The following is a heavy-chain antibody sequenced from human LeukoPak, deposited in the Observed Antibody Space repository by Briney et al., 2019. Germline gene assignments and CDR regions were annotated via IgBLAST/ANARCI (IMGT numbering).Heavy chain of an antibody. CDR1: GGSISSYY. Sequence: SETLSLTCTVSGGSISSYYWGWIRQPPGKGLEWIGSIYYSGSTYYNPSLKSRVTISVDTSKNQFSLKLSSVTAADTAVYYCARDSTFGGVIVFSFDYWGQGTLVTVSS. CDR3: ARDSTFGGVIVFSFDY. J-gene: IGHJ4*02. D-gene: IGHD3-16*02. CDR2: IYYSGST. V-gene: IGHV4-39*07.